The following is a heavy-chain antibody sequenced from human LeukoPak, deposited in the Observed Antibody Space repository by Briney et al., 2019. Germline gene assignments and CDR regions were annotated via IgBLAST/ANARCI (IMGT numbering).Heavy chain of an antibody. J-gene: IGHJ4*02. D-gene: IGHD2-21*02. CDR1: GGTFSSYA. V-gene: IGHV1-69*13. Sequence: SVKVSCKASGGTFSSYAISWVRQAPGQGLEWMGGITPIFRTPNYAQKFQGRVTITAVESMSTAYMELSSLRSEDTAVYYCARGWLAETTVVTPYNYWGQGTLVTVSS. CDR2: ITPIFRTP. CDR3: ARGWLAETTVVTPYNY.